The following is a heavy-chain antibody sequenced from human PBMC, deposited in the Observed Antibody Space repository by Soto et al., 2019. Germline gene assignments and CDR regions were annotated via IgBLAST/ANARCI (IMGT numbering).Heavy chain of an antibody. V-gene: IGHV1-18*01. CDR2: ISGNNGNT. Sequence: ASVKVSCKASGYTFRSYGISWVRQAPGQGLEWMGRISGNNGNTHYSQKFQGRVTMTTDTSTSTVYMELSSLRSEDTAVYYCARDQDASAHTQRVVPSMDVWGQGTTVTVSS. CDR1: GYTFRSYG. CDR3: ARDQDASAHTQRVVPSMDV. J-gene: IGHJ6*02. D-gene: IGHD3-3*01.